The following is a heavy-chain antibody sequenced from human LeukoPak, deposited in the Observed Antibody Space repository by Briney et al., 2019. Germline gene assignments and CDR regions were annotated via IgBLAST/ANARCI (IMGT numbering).Heavy chain of an antibody. J-gene: IGHJ4*02. D-gene: IGHD3-10*01. V-gene: IGHV3-23*01. Sequence: GGSLRLSCAASGFTFSSYGMSWVRQAPGKGLGWVSAISGSGGSTYYADSVKGRFTISRDNSKNTLYLQMNSLRAEDTAVYYCAKGILWQWDYWGQGTLVTVSS. CDR3: AKGILWQWDY. CDR2: ISGSGGST. CDR1: GFTFSSYG.